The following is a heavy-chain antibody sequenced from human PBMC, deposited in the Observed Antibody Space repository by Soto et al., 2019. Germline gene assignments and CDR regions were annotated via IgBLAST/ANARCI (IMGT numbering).Heavy chain of an antibody. CDR1: AGSSSGCY. CDR3: ARDKITGLFDY. V-gene: IGHV4-34*01. D-gene: IGHD2-8*02. J-gene: IGHJ4*02. Sequence: LSPTLSVPCPVYAGSSSGCYWLVCRQPPGTGLEWIGEINHSGSTNYNPSLKSRVTISVDTSKNQFSLKLTSVTAADTAVYYCARDKITGLFDYWGQGTLVTVS. CDR2: INHSGST.